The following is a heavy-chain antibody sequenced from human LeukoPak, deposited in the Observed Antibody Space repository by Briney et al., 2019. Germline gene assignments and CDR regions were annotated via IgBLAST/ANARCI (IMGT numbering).Heavy chain of an antibody. D-gene: IGHD4-17*01. J-gene: IGHJ5*02. CDR3: TKNDVGDYGT. Sequence: SETLSLTCSVSGASISRTTYYWGWIRQPPGKGLEWIGSVFHTGTAYYNPSLRSRVALSVDTSKNQFSLKMSSVTAADTAVYYCTKNDVGDYGTWGQGTLVAVSS. CDR1: GASISRTTYY. V-gene: IGHV4-39*01. CDR2: VFHTGTA.